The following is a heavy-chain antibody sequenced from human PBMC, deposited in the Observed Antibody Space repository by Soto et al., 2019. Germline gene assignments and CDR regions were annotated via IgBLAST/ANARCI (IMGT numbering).Heavy chain of an antibody. J-gene: IGHJ5*02. D-gene: IGHD3-3*01. CDR2: IYYSGST. CDR1: GGSISSSSYY. V-gene: IGHV4-39*01. CDR3: ARHVREWQSNWFDP. Sequence: SETLSLTCTVSGGSISSSSYYWGWIRQPPGKGLEWIGSIYYSGSTYYNPSLKSRVTISVDTPKNQFSLKLSSVTAADTAVYYCARHVREWQSNWFDPWGQGTLVTVSS.